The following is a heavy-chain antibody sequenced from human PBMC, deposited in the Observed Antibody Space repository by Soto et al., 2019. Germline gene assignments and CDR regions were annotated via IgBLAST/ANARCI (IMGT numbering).Heavy chain of an antibody. Sequence: QITLKESGPTLVKPTQTLTLTCTFSGLSLSTSGVGVGCIRQPPGKALEWLALIYGDDDKRYSPSLKSRLTITKDTSKNQAVLTMTNMDPVDTATYYCASLPYSRSMEYYYYGMDVWGQGTTVTVSS. CDR2: IYGDDDK. V-gene: IGHV2-5*02. CDR1: GLSLSTSGVG. D-gene: IGHD6-13*01. J-gene: IGHJ6*02. CDR3: ASLPYSRSMEYYYYGMDV.